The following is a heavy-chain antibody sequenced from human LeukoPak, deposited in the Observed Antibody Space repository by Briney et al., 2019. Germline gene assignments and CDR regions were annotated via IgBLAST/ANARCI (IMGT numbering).Heavy chain of an antibody. CDR1: GGSFSGYY. Sequence: SETLSLTCAVYGGSFSGYYWSWIRQPPGKGLEWIGEINHSGSTNYNPSLKSRVTISVDTSKNQFSLKLSSVTAADTAVYYCARVECYYDSSGYYYEFIFDYWGQGTLVTVSS. V-gene: IGHV4-34*01. CDR3: ARVECYYDSSGYYYEFIFDY. CDR2: INHSGST. D-gene: IGHD3-22*01. J-gene: IGHJ4*02.